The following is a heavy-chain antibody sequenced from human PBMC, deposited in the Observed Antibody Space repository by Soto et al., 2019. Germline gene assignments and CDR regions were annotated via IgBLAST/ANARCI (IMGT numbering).Heavy chain of an antibody. V-gene: IGHV3-15*07. D-gene: IGHD2-15*01. J-gene: IGHJ6*02. CDR2: IKSKTDGGTT. CDR1: GFTFSNAW. CDR3: TTGRDYSFYYYYYGMDV. Sequence: GGSLRLSCAASGFTFSNAWMNWVRQAPGKGLEWVGRIKSKTDGGTTDYAAPVKGRFTISRDDSKNTRYLQMNSLKTEDTAVYYCTTGRDYSFYYYYYGMDVWGQGTTVTVSS.